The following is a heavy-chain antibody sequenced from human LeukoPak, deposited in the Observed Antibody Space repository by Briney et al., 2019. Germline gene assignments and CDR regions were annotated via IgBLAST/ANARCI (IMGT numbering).Heavy chain of an antibody. CDR1: GYIFTSYG. Sequence: ASVTVSCAASGYIFTSYGFAWVRQAPGQGLEWMGWISALNGNTNYAQKFQGRVNMTTDTSTSTAYMELRSLTSDDTAMYYCARDPEGVTPLDYWGQGTLVTVSS. V-gene: IGHV1-18*01. CDR3: ARDPEGVTPLDY. D-gene: IGHD3-10*01. J-gene: IGHJ4*02. CDR2: ISALNGNT.